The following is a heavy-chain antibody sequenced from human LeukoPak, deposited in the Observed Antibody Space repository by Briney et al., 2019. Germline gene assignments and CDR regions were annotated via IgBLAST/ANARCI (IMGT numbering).Heavy chain of an antibody. CDR1: GFTFSGYA. J-gene: IGHJ4*02. D-gene: IGHD3-22*01. Sequence: GGSLRLSCAASGFTFSGYAMTWVRQAPGKGLEWVSRITGSGDYTYYIDSVKGRFTISRDNSKNILYLQMNSLRGEDTALYYCAKDGLYYDGSAHVYYFDYWGQGTLVAVSS. CDR3: AKDGLYYDGSAHVYYFDY. V-gene: IGHV3-23*01. CDR2: ITGSGDYT.